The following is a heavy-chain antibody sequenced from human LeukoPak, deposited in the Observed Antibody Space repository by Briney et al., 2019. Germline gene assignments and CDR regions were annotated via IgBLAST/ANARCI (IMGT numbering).Heavy chain of an antibody. D-gene: IGHD2-15*01. V-gene: IGHV4-38-2*02. CDR3: ARDRVVVVAAMVIYYGMDV. CDR2: IYHSGST. CDR1: GYSISSGYY. Sequence: PSETLSLTCAVSGYSISSGYYWGWIRQPPGKGLEWIGSIYHSGSTYYNPSLKSRVTISVDTSKNQFSLKLSSVTAADTAVYYCARDRVVVVAAMVIYYGMDVWGQGTTVTVSS. J-gene: IGHJ6*02.